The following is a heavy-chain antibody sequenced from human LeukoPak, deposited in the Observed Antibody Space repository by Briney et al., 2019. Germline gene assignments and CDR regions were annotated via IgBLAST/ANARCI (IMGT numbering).Heavy chain of an antibody. CDR2: ISYDGSTK. Sequence: GGSLRLSCAASGFTFSSYAIHWVRQAPGKGLEWVALISYDGSTKYSTDSVKGRFTISRDNSKNTLYLQMNSLRPEDTAVYYCAGHFGAWHYFDYWGQGTLATVSS. J-gene: IGHJ4*02. CDR1: GFTFSSYA. V-gene: IGHV3-30*04. CDR3: AGHFGAWHYFDY. D-gene: IGHD3-3*01.